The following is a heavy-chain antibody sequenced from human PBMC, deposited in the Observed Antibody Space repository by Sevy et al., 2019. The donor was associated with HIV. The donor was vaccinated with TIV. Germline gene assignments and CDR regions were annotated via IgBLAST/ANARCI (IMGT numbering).Heavy chain of an antibody. CDR1: GFTFNSYG. CDR2: ISYDGSNK. D-gene: IGHD3-16*01. Sequence: GGSLRLSCAASGFTFNSYGMHWVRQAPGKGLEWVAVISYDGSNKYYADSVKGRFTISRDNSKNTLYLQMNSLRAEDTAVYDCARGGRLNYAFEADPWGQGTLVTVSS. V-gene: IGHV3-30*03. CDR3: ARGGRLNYAFEADP. J-gene: IGHJ5*02.